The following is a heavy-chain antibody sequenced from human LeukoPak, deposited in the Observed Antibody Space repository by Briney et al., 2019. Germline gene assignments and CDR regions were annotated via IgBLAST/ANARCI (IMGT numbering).Heavy chain of an antibody. Sequence: PGGSLRLSCAASGFTFSSHGMSWVRQAPGKGLEWIGSIYYSGSTYYNPSLKSRVTISVDTSKNQFSLKLSSVTAADTAVYYCARDLSAGSGVDYWGQGTLVTVSS. V-gene: IGHV4-39*07. D-gene: IGHD1-14*01. CDR3: ARDLSAGSGVDY. CDR2: IYYSGST. J-gene: IGHJ4*02. CDR1: GFTFSSHGM.